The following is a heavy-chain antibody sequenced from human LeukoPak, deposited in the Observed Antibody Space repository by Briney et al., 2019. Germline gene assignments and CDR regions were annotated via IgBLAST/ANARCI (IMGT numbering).Heavy chain of an antibody. D-gene: IGHD2/OR15-2a*01. CDR1: ESSSATIA. CDR3: ARGRAGAARSTNFDY. CDR2: IWYDGSNK. Sequence: GGSLSPSCAPSESSSATIAIPWVRQPQARGWGGGSVIWYDGSNKYYADSVKGRFTISRDNSKNTLYLQMNSLRAEDTAVYYCARGRAGAARSTNFDYWGQGTLVTVSS. J-gene: IGHJ4*02. V-gene: IGHV3-33*01.